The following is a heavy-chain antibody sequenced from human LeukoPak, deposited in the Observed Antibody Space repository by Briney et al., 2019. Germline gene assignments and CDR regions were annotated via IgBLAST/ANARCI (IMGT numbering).Heavy chain of an antibody. CDR2: INPCGST. J-gene: IGHJ6*03. V-gene: IGHV4-34*01. CDR1: GGSFSGYY. CDR3: ARGRQEISMILVVMTGVSYYLDV. Sequence: PSETLSLTCAIYGGSFSGYYWTWIRQSPGKGLEWIGEINPCGSTYYNPSLKSRLTISRDTSKNQFSLRLSSVTAADTAVYYCARGRQEISMILVVMTGVSYYLDVWGKGTTVTVS. D-gene: IGHD3-22*01.